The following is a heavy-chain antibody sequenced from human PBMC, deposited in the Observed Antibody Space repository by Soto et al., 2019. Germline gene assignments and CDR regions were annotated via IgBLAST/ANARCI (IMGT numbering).Heavy chain of an antibody. CDR3: AKDIYKGGHHLGADY. V-gene: IGHV3-30*18. CDR2: ISNDGNNK. CDR1: GFTFSSYG. Sequence: QVKVVESGGGVVLPGGSLRLSCTASGFTFSSYGMHWVRQAPGKGLEWVAVISNDGNNKWYRDPVKGRFTISKDNSKNTLYLEMNTVRTEDTAMYYCAKDIYKGGHHLGADYWGQGTLVTVSS. J-gene: IGHJ4*02. D-gene: IGHD3-16*01.